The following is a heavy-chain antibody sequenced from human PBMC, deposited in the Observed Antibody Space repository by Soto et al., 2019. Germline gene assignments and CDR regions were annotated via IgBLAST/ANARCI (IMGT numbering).Heavy chain of an antibody. D-gene: IGHD6-6*01. CDR1: VFTFTSSA. CDR2: IVVSSGNT. J-gene: IGHJ6*03. CDR3: AADSEAARPHYYYYYMDV. Sequence: SAKVSCKASVFTFTSSAMQWVRQARGQRLEWIGWIVVSSGNTNYAQKFQERVTITRDMSTSTAYMELSSLRSEDTAVYYCAADSEAARPHYYYYYMDVWGKGTTVTVSS. V-gene: IGHV1-58*02.